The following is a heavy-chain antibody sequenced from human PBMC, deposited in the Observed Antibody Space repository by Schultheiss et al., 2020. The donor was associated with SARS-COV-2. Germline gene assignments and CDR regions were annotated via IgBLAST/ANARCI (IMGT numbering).Heavy chain of an antibody. D-gene: IGHD1-1*01. CDR3: AIAPSDNDSGN. V-gene: IGHV3-30*04. CDR2: IWHDGSNK. Sequence: GGSLRLSCAASGFTFSNYPMYWVRQAPGKGLEWVAGIWHDGSNKYYADSVRGRFTISRDNSKNTLYVQMDSLRAEDTAIYYCAIAPSDNDSGNWGQGTLVTVSS. CDR1: GFTFSNYP. J-gene: IGHJ4*02.